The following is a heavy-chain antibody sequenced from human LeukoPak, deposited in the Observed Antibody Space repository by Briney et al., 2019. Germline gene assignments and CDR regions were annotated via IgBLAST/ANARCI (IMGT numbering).Heavy chain of an antibody. Sequence: APVKVSCKASGYTFTSYAMNWVRQAPGQGLEWMGWINTNTGNPTYAQGFTGRFVFSLDTSVSTAYLQISSLKAEDTAVYYCARDKPLWFGEFPYYGMDVWGQGTTVTVSS. CDR1: GYTFTSYA. CDR3: ARDKPLWFGEFPYYGMDV. CDR2: INTNTGNP. J-gene: IGHJ6*02. V-gene: IGHV7-4-1*02. D-gene: IGHD3-10*01.